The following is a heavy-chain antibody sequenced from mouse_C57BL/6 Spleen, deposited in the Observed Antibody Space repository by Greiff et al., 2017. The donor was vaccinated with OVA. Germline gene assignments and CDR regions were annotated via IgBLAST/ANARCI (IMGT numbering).Heavy chain of an antibody. CDR1: GYTFTDYY. J-gene: IGHJ2*01. V-gene: IGHV1-76*01. CDR2: IYPGSGNT. Sequence: VQLQQSGAELVRPGASVKLSCKASGYTFTDYYINWVKQRPGTGLEWIARIYPGSGNTYYNEKFTGKATLTAEKSSSTAYMQLSSLTSEDAAVYFCARWGGLLLRCDYWGQGTTLTVSS. CDR3: ARWGGLLLRCDY. D-gene: IGHD1-1*01.